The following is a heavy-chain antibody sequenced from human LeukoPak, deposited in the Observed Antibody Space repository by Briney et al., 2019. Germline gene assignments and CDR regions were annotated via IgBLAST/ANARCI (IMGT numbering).Heavy chain of an antibody. J-gene: IGHJ3*02. CDR2: IRSKANSYAT. Sequence: GGSLRLSCAASGFTFSGSAMHWVRQASGKGLEWVGRIRSKANSYATAYDASVKGRFTISRDDSKNTAYLQMNSLKTEDTAVYYCATTIVGATAPYAFDIWGQGTMVTVSS. V-gene: IGHV3-73*01. CDR3: ATTIVGATAPYAFDI. D-gene: IGHD1-26*01. CDR1: GFTFSGSA.